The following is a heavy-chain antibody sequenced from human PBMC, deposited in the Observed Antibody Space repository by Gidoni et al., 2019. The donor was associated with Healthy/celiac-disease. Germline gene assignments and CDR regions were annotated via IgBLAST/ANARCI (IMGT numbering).Heavy chain of an antibody. V-gene: IGHV3-33*01. CDR3: ASQTMANY. J-gene: IGHJ4*02. D-gene: IGHD3-3*01. CDR1: GFTFSSYG. CDR2: IWYDGSNK. Sequence: QVQLVESGGGVVQPGRSLRLSCAAPGFTFSSYGMHGVRQAPGKGLEWVAVIWYDGSNKDYADSVKGRFTISRDNSKNTLYLQMNSLRAEDTAVYYCASQTMANYWGQGTLVTVSS.